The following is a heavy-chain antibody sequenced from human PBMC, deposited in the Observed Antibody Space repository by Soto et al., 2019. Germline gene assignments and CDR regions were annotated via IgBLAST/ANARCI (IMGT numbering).Heavy chain of an antibody. Sequence: GGSLRLSCAASGFTFSSYAMSWVRQAPGKGLEWVSGISGSGGSTYYAESVKGRFTISRDNSKNTLYLQMNSLRAEDTAVYYCAKYDSFAEYFHHWGQGTLVTVSS. CDR2: ISGSGGST. D-gene: IGHD3-22*01. CDR1: GFTFSSYA. CDR3: AKYDSFAEYFHH. V-gene: IGHV3-23*01. J-gene: IGHJ1*01.